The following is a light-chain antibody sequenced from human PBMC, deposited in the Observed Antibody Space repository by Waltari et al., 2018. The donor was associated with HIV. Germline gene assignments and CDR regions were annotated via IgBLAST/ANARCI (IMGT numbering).Light chain of an antibody. V-gene: IGLV3-21*04. J-gene: IGLJ3*02. CDR1: NIGGKS. CDR2: YNS. Sequence: SYVLTQPPSVSVAPGAAATISCGAWNIGGKSVHWYKQQPGQAPVLVTRYNSDRPSGVPDRISGSNSGHTAALTITSVEAGDDATYYWQVWDSSNEHVVFGGGTELTVL. CDR3: QVWDSSNEHVV.